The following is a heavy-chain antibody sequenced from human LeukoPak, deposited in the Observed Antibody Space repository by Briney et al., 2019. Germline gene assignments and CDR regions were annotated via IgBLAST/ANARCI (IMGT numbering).Heavy chain of an antibody. CDR1: GFTFSSYG. J-gene: IGHJ6*02. Sequence: GGSLRLSCAASGFTFSSYGIHWVRQAPGKGLEWVAVISYDGSNKYYADSVKGRFTISRDNAKNSLYLQMNSLRAEDTAVYYCARDFGRIVLMVYASYYYGMDVWGQGTTVTVSS. V-gene: IGHV3-30*03. D-gene: IGHD2-8*01. CDR2: ISYDGSNK. CDR3: ARDFGRIVLMVYASYYYGMDV.